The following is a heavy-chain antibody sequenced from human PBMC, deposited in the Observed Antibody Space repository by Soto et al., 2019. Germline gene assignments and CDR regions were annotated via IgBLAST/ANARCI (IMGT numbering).Heavy chain of an antibody. D-gene: IGHD2-21*02. CDR2: IIPIFGTA. CDR1: GFTVSSNY. J-gene: IGHJ2*01. CDR3: ASHQGVVVTAIGYFDL. Sequence: VQLVESGGGLIQPGGSLRLSCAASGFTVSSNYMSWVRQAPGKGLEWVGGIIPIFGTANYAQKFQGRVTITADESTSTAYMELSSLRSEDTAVYYCASHQGVVVTAIGYFDLWGRGTLVTVSS. V-gene: IGHV1-69*01.